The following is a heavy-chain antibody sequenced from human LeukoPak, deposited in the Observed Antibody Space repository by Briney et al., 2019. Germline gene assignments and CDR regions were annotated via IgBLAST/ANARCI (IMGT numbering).Heavy chain of an antibody. CDR2: ISSSSSYT. V-gene: IGHV3-11*06. CDR3: ARAYITIDDDHHPDY. Sequence: PGGSLRLSCAASGFTFSDYYMSWIRQAPGKGLEWVSYISSSSSYTNYADSVKGRFTISRDNAKNSLYLQMNSLRAEDTAAYYCARAYITIDDDHHPDYWGQGTLVTVSS. D-gene: IGHD3-3*01. CDR1: GFTFSDYY. J-gene: IGHJ4*02.